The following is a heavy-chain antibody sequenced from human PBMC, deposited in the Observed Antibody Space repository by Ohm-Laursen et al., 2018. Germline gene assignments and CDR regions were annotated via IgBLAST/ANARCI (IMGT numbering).Heavy chain of an antibody. Sequence: SLRLSCSASGFTFTNYAMTWVRQAPGKGLEWVSGINSDGSSTSYADSVKGRFTISRDNAKNTLYLQMNSLRAEDTAVYYCARDHYYGSAPVNWFDPWGQGTLVTVSS. CDR2: INSDGSST. J-gene: IGHJ5*02. V-gene: IGHV3-74*01. CDR3: ARDHYYGSAPVNWFDP. CDR1: GFTFTNYA. D-gene: IGHD3-10*01.